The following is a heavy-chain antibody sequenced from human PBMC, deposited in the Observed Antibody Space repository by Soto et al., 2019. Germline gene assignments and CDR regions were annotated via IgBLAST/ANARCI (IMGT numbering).Heavy chain of an antibody. CDR3: ARRYCGGDCYPYCWYFDL. D-gene: IGHD2-21*02. V-gene: IGHV1-69*02. Sequence: SVKVSCKATGGTFSSYTISWLRQAPGQGLEWMGRIIPILGIANYAQKFQGRVTITADKSTSTAYMELSSLRSEDTAVYYCARRYCGGDCYPYCWYFDLWGRGTLVTVCS. CDR2: IIPILGIA. CDR1: GGTFSSYT. J-gene: IGHJ2*01.